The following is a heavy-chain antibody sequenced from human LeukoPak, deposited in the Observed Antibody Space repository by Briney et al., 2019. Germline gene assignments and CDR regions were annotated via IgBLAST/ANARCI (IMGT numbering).Heavy chain of an antibody. V-gene: IGHV3-23*01. CDR3: EKDQEALVPAIWDY. D-gene: IGHD2-2*01. J-gene: IGHJ4*01. Sequence: GGSLRLSCAASGFTFSSYAMSWVRQAPGKGLEWVSAISGSGGSTYYADSVKGRFTISRDNSKNTLYLQMNSLRAEYTALYYFEKDQEALVPAIWDYWGKGTPVTVSS. CDR2: ISGSGGST. CDR1: GFTFSSYA.